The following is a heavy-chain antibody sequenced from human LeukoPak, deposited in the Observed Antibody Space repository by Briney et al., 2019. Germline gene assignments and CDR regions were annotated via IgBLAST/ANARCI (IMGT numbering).Heavy chain of an antibody. CDR3: ARGHYDSSGYDY. J-gene: IGHJ4*02. CDR2: ISGSGGST. CDR1: GFTFSSYA. D-gene: IGHD3-22*01. V-gene: IGHV3-23*01. Sequence: PGGSLRLSCAASGFTFSSYAMSWVRQAPGKGLEWVSTISGSGGSTYYADSAKGRFTISRDNSKNTLYLQMNSLRAEDTAVYYCARGHYDSSGYDYWGQGTLVTVSS.